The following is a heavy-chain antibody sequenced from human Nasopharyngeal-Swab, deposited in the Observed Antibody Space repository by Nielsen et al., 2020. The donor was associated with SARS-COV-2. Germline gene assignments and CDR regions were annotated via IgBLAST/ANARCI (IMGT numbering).Heavy chain of an antibody. CDR1: GGSFSGYY. CDR2: IYYSGST. Sequence: SETLSLTCAVYGGSFSGYYWSWIRQPPGKGLEWIGYIYYSGSTNYNPSLKSRVTISVDTSKNQFSLKLSSVTAADTAVYYCARASPQRITIFGVVDAFDIWGQGTMVTVSS. CDR3: ARASPQRITIFGVVDAFDI. D-gene: IGHD3-3*01. J-gene: IGHJ3*02. V-gene: IGHV4-59*01.